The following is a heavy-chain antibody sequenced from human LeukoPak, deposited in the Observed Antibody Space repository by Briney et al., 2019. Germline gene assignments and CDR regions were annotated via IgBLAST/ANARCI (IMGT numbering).Heavy chain of an antibody. CDR3: ARRSGSGSNNYFDP. D-gene: IGHD3-10*01. V-gene: IGHV4-4*09. CDR2: IYSSGIT. CDR1: GGSITGYY. J-gene: IGHJ5*02. Sequence: PSETLSLTCAVSGGSITGYYWSWIRQPPGKGLEYIGYIYSSGITNYNPSLKSRVTISVDTSKNQFSLKLSSVTAADTAVCFCARRSGSGSNNYFDPWGQGTLVTV.